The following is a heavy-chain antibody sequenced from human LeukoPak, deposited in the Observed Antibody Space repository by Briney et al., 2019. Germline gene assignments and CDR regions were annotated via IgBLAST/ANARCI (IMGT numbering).Heavy chain of an antibody. CDR2: IYYSGST. J-gene: IGHJ5*02. Sequence: SETLSLTCTVSGGSISSYYWSWIRQPPGKGLEWIGYIYYSGSTNYNPSLKSRVTISVDTSKNQFSLKLSSVTAADTAVYYCARVGYYYGSGAFDPWGQGTLVTVSS. D-gene: IGHD3-10*01. CDR1: GGSISSYY. V-gene: IGHV4-59*01. CDR3: ARVGYYYGSGAFDP.